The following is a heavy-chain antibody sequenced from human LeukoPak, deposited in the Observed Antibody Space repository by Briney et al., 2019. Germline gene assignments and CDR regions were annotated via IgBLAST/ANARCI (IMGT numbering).Heavy chain of an antibody. CDR2: INHSGGT. CDR3: ASDPPDGSSHFDY. Sequence: PSETLSLTCAVYGGSFSGYYWSGIRQPPGKGLEWIGEINHSGGTTYNPSLKSRVTISIDTSKKQISLKLGSVTAADTAVYYCASDPPDGSSHFDYWGQGTLVTVSS. J-gene: IGHJ4*02. D-gene: IGHD2-2*01. CDR1: GGSFSGYY. V-gene: IGHV4-34*01.